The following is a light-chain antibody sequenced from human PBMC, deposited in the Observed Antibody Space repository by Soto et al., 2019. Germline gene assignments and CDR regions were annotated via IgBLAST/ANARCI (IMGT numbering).Light chain of an antibody. V-gene: IGKV3-20*01. CDR1: QTISSW. J-gene: IGKJ2*01. CDR3: QQYGSSPVYT. CDR2: GAS. Sequence: TQSPSTLSGSVGDRVTITCRASQTISSWLAWYQQKPGQAPRLLIYGASSRATGIPDRFSGSGSGTDFTLTISRLEPEDFAVYYCQQYGSSPVYTFGQGTKLEIK.